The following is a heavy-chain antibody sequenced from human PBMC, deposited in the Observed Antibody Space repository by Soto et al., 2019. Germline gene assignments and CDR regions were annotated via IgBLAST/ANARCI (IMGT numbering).Heavy chain of an antibody. J-gene: IGHJ4*02. V-gene: IGHV4-61*01. Sequence: PSETLSLTCTVSGGSVSSGSYYWSWIRQPPGKGLEWIGYIYYSGSTNYNPSLKSRVTISVDTSKNQFSLKLSSVTAADTAVYYCARDTERIDYGLSFDYWGQGTLVTVSS. D-gene: IGHD4-17*01. CDR1: GGSVSSGSYY. CDR3: ARDTERIDYGLSFDY. CDR2: IYYSGST.